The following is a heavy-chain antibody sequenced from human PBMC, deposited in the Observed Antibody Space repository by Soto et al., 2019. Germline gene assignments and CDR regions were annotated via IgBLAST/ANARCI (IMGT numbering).Heavy chain of an antibody. V-gene: IGHV5-51*01. Sequence: GESQKISCKGSGYSFTSYWMGWVRQMPGKGLEWMGIIYPGDSDTRYSPSFQGQVTISADKSISTAYLQWSSLKASDTAMYYCARRIGSSWYGMDVWGQGTTVTVYS. CDR1: GYSFTSYW. CDR3: ARRIGSSWYGMDV. CDR2: IYPGDSDT. D-gene: IGHD6-13*01. J-gene: IGHJ6*02.